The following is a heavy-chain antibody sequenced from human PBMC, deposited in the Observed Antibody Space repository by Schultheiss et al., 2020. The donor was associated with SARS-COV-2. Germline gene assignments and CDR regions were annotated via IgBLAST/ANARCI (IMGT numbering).Heavy chain of an antibody. CDR1: GGSISSSSYY. D-gene: IGHD3-3*01. Sequence: SETLSLTCAVSGGSISSSSYYWGWIRQPPGKGLEWIGSIYYSGSTYYNPSLKSRVTISVDTSKNQFSLKLSSVTAADTAVYYCARDGNYDFWSGYYGDWFDPWGQGTLVTVSS. CDR2: IYYSGST. V-gene: IGHV4-39*02. J-gene: IGHJ5*02. CDR3: ARDGNYDFWSGYYGDWFDP.